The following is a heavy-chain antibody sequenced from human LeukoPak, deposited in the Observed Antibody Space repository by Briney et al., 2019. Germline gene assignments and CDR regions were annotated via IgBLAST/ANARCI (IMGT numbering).Heavy chain of an antibody. CDR3: ARDTDPYGSGSDTSWFDP. Sequence: SETLSLTCTVSGYSISSGYYWGWIRQPPGKGLEWIGSIYHSGSTYYNPSLKSRVTISVDTSKNQFSLKLSSVTAADTAVYYCARDTDPYGSGSDTSWFDPWGQGTLVTVSS. D-gene: IGHD3-10*01. CDR2: IYHSGST. CDR1: GYSISSGYY. J-gene: IGHJ5*02. V-gene: IGHV4-38-2*02.